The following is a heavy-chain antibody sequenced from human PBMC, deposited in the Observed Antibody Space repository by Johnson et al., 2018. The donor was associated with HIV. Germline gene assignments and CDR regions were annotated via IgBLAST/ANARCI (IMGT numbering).Heavy chain of an antibody. D-gene: IGHD3-22*01. Sequence: QVQLVESGGGVVQPGGSLRLSCAASGFTFSSYGMHWVRQAPGKGLEWVAFIRYDGSNKYSEDSVKGRFTHSRDNSKNTLYLQMSSLRPEDTAVYYCARDRAIVVAYDAFDIWGQGTMVTVSS. V-gene: IGHV3-30*02. CDR1: GFTFSSYG. CDR2: IRYDGSNK. J-gene: IGHJ3*02. CDR3: ARDRAIVVAYDAFDI.